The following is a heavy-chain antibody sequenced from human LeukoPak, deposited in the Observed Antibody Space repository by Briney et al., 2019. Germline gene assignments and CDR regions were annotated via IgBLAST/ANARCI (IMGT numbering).Heavy chain of an antibody. V-gene: IGHV1-69*04. Sequence: ASVKVSCKASGGTFSSYAISWVRQAPGQGLEWMGRIIPILGIANYAQKFQGRVTVTADKSTSTAYMELSSLRSEDTAVYYCARGKTWFDPWGQGTLVTVSS. J-gene: IGHJ5*02. CDR2: IIPILGIA. CDR3: ARGKTWFDP. CDR1: GGTFSSYA.